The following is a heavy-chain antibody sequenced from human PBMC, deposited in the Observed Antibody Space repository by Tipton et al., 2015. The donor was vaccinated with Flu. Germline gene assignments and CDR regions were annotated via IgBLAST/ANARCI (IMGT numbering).Heavy chain of an antibody. J-gene: IGHJ4*02. CDR1: GGSISSSSYY. Sequence: TLSHTCTVSGGSISSSSYYWGWIRQPPGKGLEWIGSIYYSGSTYYNPSLKSRVTISVDTSKNQFSLKLSSVTAADTAVYYCARDPFPGYDFWSGYYSSFDYWGQGTLFTVSS. D-gene: IGHD3-3*01. V-gene: IGHV4-39*07. CDR3: ARDPFPGYDFWSGYYSSFDY. CDR2: IYYSGST.